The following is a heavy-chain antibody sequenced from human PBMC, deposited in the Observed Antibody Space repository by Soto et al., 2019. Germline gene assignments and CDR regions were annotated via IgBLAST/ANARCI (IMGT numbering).Heavy chain of an antibody. CDR2: ISSSSSTI. V-gene: IGHV3-48*02. Sequence: GESLKISCAASGFTFSSYSMNWVRQAPGKGLEWVSYISSSSSTIYYADSVKGRFTISRDNAKNSLYLQMNSLRDEDTAVYYCARDTVSERRDSGSYPRRHSPNYYYYGMDVWGQGTTVTVSS. J-gene: IGHJ6*02. CDR1: GFTFSSYS. CDR3: ARDTVSERRDSGSYPRRHSPNYYYYGMDV. D-gene: IGHD1-26*01.